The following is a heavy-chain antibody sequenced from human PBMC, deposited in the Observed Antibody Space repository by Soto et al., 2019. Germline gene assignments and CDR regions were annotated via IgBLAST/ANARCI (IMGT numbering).Heavy chain of an antibody. CDR2: IIPIFGTA. J-gene: IGHJ3*02. Sequence: ASVKVSCKASGGTFSSYAISWVRQAPGQGLEWMGGIIPIFGTANYAQKYQGRVTITADESTSTVYMELSSLRSEDTAVYYCARDGGNYYDSSGYTNDAFDIWGQGTMVTVSS. V-gene: IGHV1-69*13. CDR1: GGTFSSYA. D-gene: IGHD3-22*01. CDR3: ARDGGNYYDSSGYTNDAFDI.